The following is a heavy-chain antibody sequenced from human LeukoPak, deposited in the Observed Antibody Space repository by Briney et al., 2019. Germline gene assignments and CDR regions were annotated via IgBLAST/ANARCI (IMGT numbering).Heavy chain of an antibody. D-gene: IGHD3-22*01. CDR3: ARPDYYDSSGHYPGAFDI. CDR2: IYYSGST. CDR1: GGSISSSSYY. V-gene: IGHV4-39*01. Sequence: SETLSLTCTVSGGSISSSSYYWGWIRQPPGKGLEWIGSIYYSGSTYYNPSLKSRVTISVDTSKNQFSLKLSSVTAADTAVYYCARPDYYDSSGHYPGAFDIWGQGTMVTVSS. J-gene: IGHJ3*02.